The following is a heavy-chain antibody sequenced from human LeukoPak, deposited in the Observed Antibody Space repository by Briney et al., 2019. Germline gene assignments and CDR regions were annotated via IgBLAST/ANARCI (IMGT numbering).Heavy chain of an antibody. CDR1: GFTFDDYA. Sequence: GGSLRLSCAASGFTFDDYAMYWVRQAPGKGLEWVSGISWNSGSVGYADSVKGRFTISRDNAKNSLYLQMNSLRAEDTAVYYCVRDNGGSSPFDYWGQGTLVTVSS. D-gene: IGHD4-23*01. J-gene: IGHJ4*02. CDR2: ISWNSGSV. CDR3: VRDNGGSSPFDY. V-gene: IGHV3-9*01.